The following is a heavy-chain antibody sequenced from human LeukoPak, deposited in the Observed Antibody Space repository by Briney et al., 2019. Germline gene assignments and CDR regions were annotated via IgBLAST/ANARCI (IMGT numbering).Heavy chain of an antibody. D-gene: IGHD1-14*01. CDR1: GFTFSSYW. Sequence: PGGSLRLSCAASGFTFSSYWMSWLRQAPGKGLEGVANIKQHGSEKYYVDAVKGRFTISRDNAKNSLYLQMNSLIAEDTAVYYCAREIPGSNYYYYYYMDVWGKGTTVTVSS. CDR2: IKQHGSEK. CDR3: AREIPGSNYYYYYYMDV. J-gene: IGHJ6*03. V-gene: IGHV3-7*01.